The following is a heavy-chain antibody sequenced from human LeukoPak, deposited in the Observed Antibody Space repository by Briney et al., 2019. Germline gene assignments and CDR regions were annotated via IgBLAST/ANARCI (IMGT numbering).Heavy chain of an antibody. D-gene: IGHD6-19*01. V-gene: IGHV4-59*01. CDR3: AREGTVAGTSGWFDP. CDR2: MYYSGSS. J-gene: IGHJ5*02. CDR1: GGSISSYY. Sequence: SETLSLTCTVSGGSISSYYWSWIRQPPGKGLEWIGYMYYSGSSNYNPSLKSRVTMSVDTSKNQFSLKLSSVTAADTAVYYCAREGTVAGTSGWFDPWGQGTLVTVSS.